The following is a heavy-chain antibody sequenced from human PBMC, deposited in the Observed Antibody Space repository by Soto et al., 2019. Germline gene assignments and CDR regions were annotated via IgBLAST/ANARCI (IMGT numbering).Heavy chain of an antibody. J-gene: IGHJ3*02. CDR2: IDYSGST. CDR1: GGSIGTYF. CDR3: ERGRRSSGRHDAFDI. D-gene: IGHD6-19*01. V-gene: IGHV4-59*01. Sequence: PSETLSLTCTVSGGSIGTYFWNWIRQPPGKGLEWIGYIDYSGSTNSNPSLRSRVTISVDTSKTQFSLKLSSVTAADTAVYYCERGRRSSGRHDAFDIWGQGTMVTVSS.